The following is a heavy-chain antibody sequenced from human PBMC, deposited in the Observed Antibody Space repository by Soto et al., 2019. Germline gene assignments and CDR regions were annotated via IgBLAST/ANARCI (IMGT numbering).Heavy chain of an antibody. CDR2: ISYDGSNK. J-gene: IGHJ4*02. CDR1: GFTFSSYA. CDR3: ARTSHYGDYPNFDY. D-gene: IGHD4-17*01. V-gene: IGHV3-30-3*01. Sequence: PGGSLRLSCAASGFTFSSYAMHWVRQAPGKGLEWVAVISYDGSNKYYADSVKGRFTISRDNSKNTLYLQMNSLRAEDTAVYYCARTSHYGDYPNFDYWGQGTLVTVSS.